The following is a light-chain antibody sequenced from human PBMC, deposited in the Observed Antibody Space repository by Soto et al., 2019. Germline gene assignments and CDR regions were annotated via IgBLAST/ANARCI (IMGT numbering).Light chain of an antibody. CDR1: QSLIHSDGNTY. Sequence: DVVMTQSPLSLPVTLGQPASISCRSSQSLIHSDGNTYLNWFQQRPGQSPRRLIYEVSDRDSGVPDSFSGSGSGTDFTLKISGVEADDVGVYYCRQGSHWPWTFGQGTEVEIK. CDR3: RQGSHWPWT. V-gene: IGKV2-30*02. J-gene: IGKJ1*01. CDR2: EVS.